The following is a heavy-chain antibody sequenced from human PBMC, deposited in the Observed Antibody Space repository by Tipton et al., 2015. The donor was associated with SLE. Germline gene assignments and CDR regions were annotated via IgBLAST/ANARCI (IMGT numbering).Heavy chain of an antibody. Sequence: SLRLSCAASGFTFSSYSMNWVRQAPGKGLEWVSSISSSSSYIYYADSVKGRFTISRDNAKNSLYLQMNSLRAEDTALYYCASQYSYGPDAFDIWGQGTMVTVSS. V-gene: IGHV3-21*04. D-gene: IGHD5-18*01. J-gene: IGHJ3*02. CDR2: ISSSSSYI. CDR3: ASQYSYGPDAFDI. CDR1: GFTFSSYS.